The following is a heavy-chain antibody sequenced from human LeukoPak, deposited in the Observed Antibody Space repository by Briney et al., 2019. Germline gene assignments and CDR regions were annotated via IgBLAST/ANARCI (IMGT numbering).Heavy chain of an antibody. J-gene: IGHJ4*02. CDR3: ARGLDTMVRGVILDY. D-gene: IGHD3-10*01. CDR1: GFTVSGDY. V-gene: IGHV3-66*02. CDR2: LYSGGST. Sequence: PGGSLRLSCAASGFTVSGDYMSWVRQAPGKGLEWVSVLYSGGSTYYADSVKGRFTISRDNSKNTLYLQMNSLRAEDTAVYYCARGLDTMVRGVILDYWGQGTLVTVPS.